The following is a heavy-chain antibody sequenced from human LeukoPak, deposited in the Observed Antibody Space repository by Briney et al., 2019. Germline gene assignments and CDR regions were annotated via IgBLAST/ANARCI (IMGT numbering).Heavy chain of an antibody. CDR3: AKEGSLLEWLLYYFDY. V-gene: IGHV3-30*18. D-gene: IGHD3-3*01. CDR2: ISYDGSNK. Sequence: HPGGSLRLSCAASGFTFGSYGMHWVRQAPGKGLEWVAVISYDGSNKYYADSVKGRFTISRDNSKNTLYLQMNSLRAEDTAVYYCAKEGSLLEWLLYYFDYWGQGTLVTVSS. CDR1: GFTFGSYG. J-gene: IGHJ4*02.